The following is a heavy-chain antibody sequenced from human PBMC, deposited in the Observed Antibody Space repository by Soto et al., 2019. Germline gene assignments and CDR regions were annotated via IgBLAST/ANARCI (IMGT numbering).Heavy chain of an antibody. CDR1: GGSVSSGSYY. J-gene: IGHJ6*02. D-gene: IGHD3-10*01. V-gene: IGHV4-61*01. Sequence: PSETLSLTCTVSGGSVSSGSYYWSWIRQPPGKGLEWIGYIYYSGSTNYNPSLKSRVTISVGTSKNQFSLKLSSVTAADTAVYYCARGSMVRGGIRYYYYYGMDVWGQGTTVTVSS. CDR2: IYYSGST. CDR3: ARGSMVRGGIRYYYYYGMDV.